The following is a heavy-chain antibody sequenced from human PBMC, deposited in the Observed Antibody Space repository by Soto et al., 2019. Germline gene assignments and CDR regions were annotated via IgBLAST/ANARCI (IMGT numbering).Heavy chain of an antibody. CDR3: AKDRRPNYYYGMDV. D-gene: IGHD6-25*01. Sequence: QVQLVESGGGVVQPGRSLRLSCAASGFTFSSYGMHWVRQAPGKGLEWVAVISYDGSNKYYADSVKGRFTISRDNSKNTQYLQMTSLRAEDTAVYYCAKDRRPNYYYGMDVWGQGTTVIVSS. J-gene: IGHJ6*02. CDR2: ISYDGSNK. V-gene: IGHV3-30*18. CDR1: GFTFSSYG.